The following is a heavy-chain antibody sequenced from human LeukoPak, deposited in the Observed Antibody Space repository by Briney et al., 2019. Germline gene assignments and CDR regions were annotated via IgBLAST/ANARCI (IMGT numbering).Heavy chain of an antibody. CDR2: ISWNSGSI. CDR1: GFTFDDYA. CDR3: AKGRGGEWLAYYFDY. D-gene: IGHD6-19*01. J-gene: IGHJ4*02. V-gene: IGHV3-9*03. Sequence: PGGSLRLSCAASGFTFDDYAMHWVRQAPGKGLEWVSGISWNSGSIGYADSVKGRFTISRDNAKNSLYLQMNSLRAEDMALYYCAKGRGGEWLAYYFDYWGQGTLVTVSS.